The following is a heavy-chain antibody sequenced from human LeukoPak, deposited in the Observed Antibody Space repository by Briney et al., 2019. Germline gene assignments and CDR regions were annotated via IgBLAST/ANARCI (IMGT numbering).Heavy chain of an antibody. Sequence: GGSLRLSCAASGFTVSSNYMSWVRQAPGKGLGWVSVIYSGGSTYYADSVKGRFTISRDNSKNTLYLQMNSLRAEDTAVYYCGRSPPYDILTGDAFDIWGQGTMVTVSS. J-gene: IGHJ3*02. CDR3: GRSPPYDILTGDAFDI. CDR2: IYSGGST. D-gene: IGHD3-9*01. CDR1: GFTVSSNY. V-gene: IGHV3-66*01.